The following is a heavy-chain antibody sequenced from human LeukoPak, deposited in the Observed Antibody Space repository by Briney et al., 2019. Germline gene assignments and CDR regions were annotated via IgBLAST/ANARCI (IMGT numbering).Heavy chain of an antibody. J-gene: IGHJ4*02. CDR1: GFTFSSYW. D-gene: IGHD6-13*01. CDR2: IKQDGSEK. CDR3: ARVEGPGIAGN. V-gene: IGHV3-7*01. Sequence: PGGSLRLSCAASGFTFSSYWMSWVRRAPGKGLEWVANIKQDGSEKYYVDSVKGRFTISRNNAKNSLYLQMNSLRAEDTAVYYCARVEGPGIAGNWGQGTLVTVSS.